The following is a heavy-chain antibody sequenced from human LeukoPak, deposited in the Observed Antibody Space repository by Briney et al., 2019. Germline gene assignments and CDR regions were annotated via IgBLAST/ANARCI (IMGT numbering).Heavy chain of an antibody. V-gene: IGHV1-2*04. J-gene: IGHJ6*02. Sequence: ASVNVSCKASGYTFTGYYMHWVRQAPGQGLEWMGWINPNSGGTNYAQKFQGWVTMTRDTSISTAYMELSRLRSDDTAVYYCATGIAVAGKGSVGTSGTETDTYYGMDVWGQGTTVTVSS. D-gene: IGHD6-19*01. CDR1: GYTFTGYY. CDR2: INPNSGGT. CDR3: ATGIAVAGKGSVGTSGTETDTYYGMDV.